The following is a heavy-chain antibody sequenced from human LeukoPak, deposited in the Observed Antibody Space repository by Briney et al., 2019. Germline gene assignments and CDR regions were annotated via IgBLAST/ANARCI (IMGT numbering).Heavy chain of an antibody. J-gene: IGHJ4*02. Sequence: QTGGSLRLSCAASGFTFSSYAMHWVRQAPGKGLEWVAVISYDGSNKYYAESVKGRFTISRDNSKNTLYLQMNSLRAEDTAVYYCARVSLYVRTAPDTKSFDSWGQGTLVTVSS. D-gene: IGHD3-10*02. CDR3: ARVSLYVRTAPDTKSFDS. CDR2: ISYDGSNK. V-gene: IGHV3-30-3*01. CDR1: GFTFSSYA.